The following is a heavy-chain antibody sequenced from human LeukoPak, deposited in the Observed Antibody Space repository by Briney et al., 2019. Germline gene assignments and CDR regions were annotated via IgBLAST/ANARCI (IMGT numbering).Heavy chain of an antibody. D-gene: IGHD5-18*01. CDR2: IYYSGST. J-gene: IGHJ4*02. V-gene: IGHV4-59*01. Sequence: PSETLSLTCTVSGGSISSYYWSWIRQPPGKGLEWIGYIYYSGSTNYNPSLKSRVTISVDTSKNQFSLKLSSVTAADTAVYYCARGQYSYGFRLFDYWGQGTLVTVSS. CDR1: GGSISSYY. CDR3: ARGQYSYGFRLFDY.